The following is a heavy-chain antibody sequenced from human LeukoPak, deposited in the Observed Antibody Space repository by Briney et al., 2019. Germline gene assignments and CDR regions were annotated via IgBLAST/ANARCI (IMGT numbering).Heavy chain of an antibody. Sequence: GGSLRLSCAASGFTVSSNYVSWVRQAPGKGLEWVSVIYSGGSTYYADSVKGRFTISRDNSKNTLYLQMNSLRAEDTAVYYCARAGGSWYYFDYWGQGTLVTVSS. CDR3: ARAGGSWYYFDY. J-gene: IGHJ4*02. D-gene: IGHD6-13*01. V-gene: IGHV3-66*01. CDR1: GFTVSSNY. CDR2: IYSGGST.